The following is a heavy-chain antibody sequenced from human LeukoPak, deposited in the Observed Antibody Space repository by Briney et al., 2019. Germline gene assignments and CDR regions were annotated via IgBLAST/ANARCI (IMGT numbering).Heavy chain of an antibody. CDR2: IIPIFGTA. J-gene: IGHJ3*02. Sequence: ASVKVSCKASGGTFSSYAISWVRQAPGQGLEWMGGIIPIFGTANYAQKFQGRVTITADESTSTAYMELSSLRSEDTAVYYCARETGTTALDAFDIWGQGTMVTVSS. D-gene: IGHD1-7*01. V-gene: IGHV1-69*13. CDR1: GGTFSSYA. CDR3: ARETGTTALDAFDI.